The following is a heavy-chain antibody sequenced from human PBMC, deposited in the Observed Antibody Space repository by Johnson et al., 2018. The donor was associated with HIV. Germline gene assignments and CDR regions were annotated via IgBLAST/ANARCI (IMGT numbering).Heavy chain of an antibody. V-gene: IGHV3-30*02. J-gene: IGHJ3*02. CDR3: ARARGAPWDALDI. CDR2: IRYDGSNK. D-gene: IGHD3-10*01. CDR1: GFTFSSYG. Sequence: QVQLVESGGGVVQPGGSLRLSCAASGFTFSSYGMHWVRQAPGKGMEWVAFIRYDGSNKYYADSVKGRFTISRENAKNSLYLQMNSLRAGDTAVYYCARARGAPWDALDIWGQGTMVTVSS.